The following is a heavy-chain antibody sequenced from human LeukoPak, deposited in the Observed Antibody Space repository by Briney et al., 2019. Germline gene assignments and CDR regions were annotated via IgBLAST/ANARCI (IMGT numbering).Heavy chain of an antibody. CDR3: ARGTFVDTAMVIEY. J-gene: IGHJ4*02. D-gene: IGHD5-18*01. Sequence: SVKVSCKASGGTFSSYAISWVRQAPGQGLEWMGGIIPIFGTANYAQKFQGRVTITADKSTSTAYMELSSLRSEDTAVYYCARGTFVDTAMVIEYWGQGPLVTVSS. CDR1: GGTFSSYA. CDR2: IIPIFGTA. V-gene: IGHV1-69*06.